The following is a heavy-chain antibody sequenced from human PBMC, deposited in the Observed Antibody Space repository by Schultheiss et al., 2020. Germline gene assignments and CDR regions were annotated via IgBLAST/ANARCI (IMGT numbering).Heavy chain of an antibody. V-gene: IGHV6-1*01. J-gene: IGHJ6*02. D-gene: IGHD3-3*01. Sequence: QTLSLTCAISGDSVSSNSAAWNWIRQSPSRGLEWLGRTYYRSKWYNDYAVSVKSRITINPDTSKNQFSLQLNSVTPEDTAVYYCARDSGPPLRFLEWLFGVGMDVWGQGTTVTVSS. CDR1: GDSVSSNSAA. CDR2: TYYRSKWYN. CDR3: ARDSGPPLRFLEWLFGVGMDV.